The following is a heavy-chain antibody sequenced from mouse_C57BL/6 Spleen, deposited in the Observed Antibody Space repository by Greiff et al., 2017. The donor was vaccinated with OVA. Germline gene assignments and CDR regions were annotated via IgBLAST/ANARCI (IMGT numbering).Heavy chain of an antibody. J-gene: IGHJ4*01. CDR2: IYPSDSET. V-gene: IGHV1-61*01. CDR3: ARWGDDAMDY. Sequence: QVHVKQPGAELVRPGSSVKLSCKASGYTFTSYWMDWVKQRPGQGLEWIGNIYPSDSETHYNQKFKDKATLTVDKSSSTAYMQLSSLTSEDSAVYYCARWGDDAMDYWGQGTSVTVSS. CDR1: GYTFTSYW.